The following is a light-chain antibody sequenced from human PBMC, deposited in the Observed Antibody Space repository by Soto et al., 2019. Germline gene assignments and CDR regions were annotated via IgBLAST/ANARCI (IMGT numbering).Light chain of an antibody. CDR3: QQYEHGSVT. CDR2: GTS. CDR1: QSVTSM. Sequence: LVMTQSPATLSLSPGERANLSCRPSQSVTSMLAWYQQKGGQSPRLLIYGTSTRATGIPARFSGSGSGTEFSLTISSLLTEDFPFYYCQQYEHGSVTFGGGTDVDIK. V-gene: IGKV3-15*01. J-gene: IGKJ4*01.